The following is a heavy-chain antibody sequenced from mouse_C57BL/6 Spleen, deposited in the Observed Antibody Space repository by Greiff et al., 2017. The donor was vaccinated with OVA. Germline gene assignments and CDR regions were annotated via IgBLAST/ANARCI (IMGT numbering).Heavy chain of an antibody. D-gene: IGHD2-4*01. CDR2: ISSGGSYT. J-gene: IGHJ2*01. Sequence: DVKLVESGGDLVKPGGSLKLSCAASGFTFSSYGMSWVRQTPDKRLEWVATISSGGSYTYYPDSVKGRFTISRDNAKTTLYLPMSRLNSEDTAMYYCARGGEIYYDPFYFDYWGQGTTLTVSS. V-gene: IGHV5-6*02. CDR1: GFTFSSYG. CDR3: ARGGEIYYDPFYFDY.